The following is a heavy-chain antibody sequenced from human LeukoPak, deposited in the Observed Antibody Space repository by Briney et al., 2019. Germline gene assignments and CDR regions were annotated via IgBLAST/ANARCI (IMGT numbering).Heavy chain of an antibody. D-gene: IGHD3-9*01. J-gene: IGHJ5*02. CDR1: GFTFSDYY. V-gene: IGHV3-11*04. Sequence: GGSLRLSCAASGFTFSDYYMSWIRQAPGKGLEWVSYISSSGSTIYYADSVKGRFTISRDNAKNSLYLQMNSLRAEDTAVYYCAKDYNILTGYYVNWFDPWGQGTLVTVSS. CDR3: AKDYNILTGYYVNWFDP. CDR2: ISSSGSTI.